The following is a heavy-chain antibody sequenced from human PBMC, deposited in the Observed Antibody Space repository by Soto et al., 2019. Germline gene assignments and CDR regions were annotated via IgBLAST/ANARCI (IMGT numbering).Heavy chain of an antibody. D-gene: IGHD2-15*01. Sequence: QLHLRESGPGLVKPSETLSLTCTVSGGSITSSSYYWGWIRQPPGKGLEWIGSIYYSGSTYYHPSLKSRVTISVDTSKNQFSLMLSSVIAADPAVCCCSTQEVGGSYVYTFDPWGQGTLVTVSS. CDR3: STQEVGGSYVYTFDP. V-gene: IGHV4-39*01. CDR2: IYYSGST. CDR1: GGSITSSSYY. J-gene: IGHJ5*02.